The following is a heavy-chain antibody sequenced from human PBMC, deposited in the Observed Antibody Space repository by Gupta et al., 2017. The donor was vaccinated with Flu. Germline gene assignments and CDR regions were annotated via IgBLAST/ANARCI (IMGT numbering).Heavy chain of an antibody. J-gene: IGHJ6*03. CDR3: ARATFLWSTSLSGFLHDMDV. CDR2: VNDSGDT. CDR1: SNYS. D-gene: IGHD3-9*01. Sequence: SNYSWTWSRQHPGRELEWIGEVNDSGDTNYNPSRKSRVTVSQDTSKNQFSLKLISMTAADTGVYYCARATFLWSTSLSGFLHDMDVWGKGTTVTVXS. V-gene: IGHV4-34*01.